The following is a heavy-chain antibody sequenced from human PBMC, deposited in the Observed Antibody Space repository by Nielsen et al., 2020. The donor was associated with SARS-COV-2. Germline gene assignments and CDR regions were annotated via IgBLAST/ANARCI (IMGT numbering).Heavy chain of an antibody. J-gene: IGHJ3*02. V-gene: IGHV4-30-4*02. CDR1: GGSISGSDYY. CDR3: ARVRWELLGGAFDI. D-gene: IGHD1-26*01. Sequence: SETLSLTCSVSGGSISGSDYYWTWIRQSPGKGLEWIGYIYYSGSTYYNPSLKGRVTMSVDTFENQFSLELSSVTAADTAVYYCARVRWELLGGAFDIWGQGTMVTVSS. CDR2: IYYSGST.